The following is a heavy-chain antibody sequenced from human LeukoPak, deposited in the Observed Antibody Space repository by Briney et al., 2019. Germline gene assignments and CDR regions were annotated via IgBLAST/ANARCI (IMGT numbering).Heavy chain of an antibody. Sequence: SGGSLRLSCAASGFTFSSYAMSWVRQAPGKGLEWVSAISGSGGSTYYADSVKGRFTISRDNSKNTPYLQMNSLRAEDTAVYYCAKDLYDAFDIWGQGTMVTVSS. CDR1: GFTFSSYA. V-gene: IGHV3-23*01. CDR3: AKDLYDAFDI. J-gene: IGHJ3*02. CDR2: ISGSGGST.